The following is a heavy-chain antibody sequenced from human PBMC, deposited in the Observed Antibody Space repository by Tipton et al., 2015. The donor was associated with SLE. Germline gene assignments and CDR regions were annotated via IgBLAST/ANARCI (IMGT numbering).Heavy chain of an antibody. CDR1: GGSISSYY. Sequence: TLSLTCTVSGGSISSYYWSWIRQHPGKGLEWIGYIYYSGSTYYNPSLKSRVTISVDTSKNQFSLKLSSVTAADTAVYYCARDMAKGALGKAFDIWGQGTMVTVSS. V-gene: IGHV4-59*06. CDR3: ARDMAKGALGKAFDI. D-gene: IGHD5-24*01. J-gene: IGHJ3*02. CDR2: IYYSGST.